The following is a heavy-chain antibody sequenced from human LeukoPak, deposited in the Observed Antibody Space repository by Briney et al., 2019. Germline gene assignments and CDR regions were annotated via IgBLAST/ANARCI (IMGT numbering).Heavy chain of an antibody. CDR3: ARRIAAAGIASFDP. Sequence: ASVKVSCKASGYTFTSDDINWVRQATRQGLEWMGWMNPNSGNTGYAQKFQGRVTMTRNTSISTAYMELSSLRSEDTAVYYCARRIAAAGIASFDPWGQGTLVTVSS. V-gene: IGHV1-8*01. D-gene: IGHD6-13*01. CDR2: MNPNSGNT. CDR1: GYTFTSDD. J-gene: IGHJ5*02.